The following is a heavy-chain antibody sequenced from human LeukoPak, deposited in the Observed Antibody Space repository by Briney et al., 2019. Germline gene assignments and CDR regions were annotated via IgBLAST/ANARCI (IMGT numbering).Heavy chain of an antibody. J-gene: IGHJ4*02. CDR1: GGSFSGYY. V-gene: IGHV3-43*02. CDR2: ISGDGGST. CDR3: ASSSGWYFLDY. D-gene: IGHD6-19*01. Sequence: PSETLSLTCAVYGGSFSGYYWSWIRQPPGKGLEWVSLISGDGGSTYYADSVKGRFTISRDNSKNSLYLQMNSLRTEDTALYYCASSSGWYFLDYWGQGTLVTVSS.